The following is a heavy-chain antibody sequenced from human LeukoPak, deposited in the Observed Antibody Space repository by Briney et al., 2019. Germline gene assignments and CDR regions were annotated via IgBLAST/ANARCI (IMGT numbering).Heavy chain of an antibody. CDR3: ARGLPKYSGSYLNDY. CDR1: GYTFTSYG. CDR2: ISAYNGNT. V-gene: IGHV1-18*01. J-gene: IGHJ4*02. Sequence: ASVKVSCKASGYTFTSYGISWVRQAPGQGLEWMGWISAYNGNTNYAQKLQGRVTMTTDTSTSTAYMELRSLRSDDTAVYYCARGLPKYSGSYLNDYWGQGTLVTVSS. D-gene: IGHD1-26*01.